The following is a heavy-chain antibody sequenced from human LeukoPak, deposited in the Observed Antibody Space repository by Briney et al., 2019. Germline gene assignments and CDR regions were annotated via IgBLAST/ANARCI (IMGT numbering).Heavy chain of an antibody. D-gene: IGHD2-2*01. CDR3: ARPVYCSPTSCRDY. CDR1: GFTFSTYA. J-gene: IGHJ4*02. Sequence: ARSLRLSCVASGFTFSTYAMTWVSQAPGKGLDWVSAISDSGSATDYADSVKGRFTISRDNSKSTLYLQLNSLRAEDTSVSYCARPVYCSPTSCRDYWGQGTLVTVSS. CDR2: ISDSGSAT. V-gene: IGHV3-23*01.